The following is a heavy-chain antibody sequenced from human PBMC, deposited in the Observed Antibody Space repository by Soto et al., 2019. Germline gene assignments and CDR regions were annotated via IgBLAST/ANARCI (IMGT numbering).Heavy chain of an antibody. CDR1: GYTFTGSS. CDR3: ARDLTGDPNY. V-gene: IGHV1-2*02. D-gene: IGHD7-27*01. J-gene: IGHJ4*02. CDR2: INPNSGDT. Sequence: QVQLVQSGAEVKKPGASVNVSCDASGYTFTGSSIHWVRQATGQGLEWMGYINPNSGDTIFAQKFQGRVTMNRDTSISTAYMELSRVASDDTAVYYCARDLTGDPNYWGQGTLVTVSS.